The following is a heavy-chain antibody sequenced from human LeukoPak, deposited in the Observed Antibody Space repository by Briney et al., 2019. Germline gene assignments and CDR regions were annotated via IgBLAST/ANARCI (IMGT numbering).Heavy chain of an antibody. CDR1: GGSISSYY. D-gene: IGHD6-25*01. V-gene: IGHV4-59*01. Sequence: SETLSLTCTVSGGSISSYYWSWIRQPPGKGLEWIGYIYYSGSTNYNPSLKSRVTISVDTSKNQFSLKLSSVTAADTAVYYCARPYRGGYYYYMDVWGKGTTVTVSS. J-gene: IGHJ6*03. CDR3: ARPYRGGYYYYMDV. CDR2: IYYSGST.